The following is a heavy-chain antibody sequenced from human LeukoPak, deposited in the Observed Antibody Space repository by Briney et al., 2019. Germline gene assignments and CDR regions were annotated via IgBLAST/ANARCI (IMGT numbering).Heavy chain of an antibody. D-gene: IGHD3-22*01. CDR2: ISSSGRIT. V-gene: IGHV3-48*03. CDR1: GFIFSSYE. J-gene: IGHJ4*02. CDR3: AKDRDSSGYLTLDY. Sequence: GGSLRLSCAASGFIFSSYEMNWVRQAPGKGLEWISYISSSGRITYYADSVKGRFTSSRDNSKNTLYLQMNSLRAEDTAVYYCAKDRDSSGYLTLDYWGQGTLVTVSS.